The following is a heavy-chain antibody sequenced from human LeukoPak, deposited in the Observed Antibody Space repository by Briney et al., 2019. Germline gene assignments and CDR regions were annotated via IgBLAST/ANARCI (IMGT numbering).Heavy chain of an antibody. CDR1: GGSFSGYY. CDR2: INHSGST. J-gene: IGHJ6*02. D-gene: IGHD1-1*01. V-gene: IGHV4-34*01. Sequence: SETLSLTCAVYGGSFSGYYWSWIRQPPGKGLEWIGEINHSGSTNYNPSLKSRATISVDTSKNQFSLKLSSVTAADTAVYYCARVVTTGTTVFYYYYGMDVWGQGTTVTVSS. CDR3: ARVVTTGTTVFYYYYGMDV.